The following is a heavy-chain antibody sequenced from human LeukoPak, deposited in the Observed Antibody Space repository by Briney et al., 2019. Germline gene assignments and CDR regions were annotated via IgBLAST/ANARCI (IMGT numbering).Heavy chain of an antibody. Sequence: SETLSLTCTVSGDSISSYYWIWIRQPPGKGLEWVGYIYYTGSTNYSPSLKSRVTISVDTSKNQFSLKLSSVTAADTAVYYCARDRLTGRYGMDVWGQGTTVTVSS. CDR3: ARDRLTGRYGMDV. J-gene: IGHJ6*02. CDR1: GDSISSYY. CDR2: IYYTGST. V-gene: IGHV4-59*01. D-gene: IGHD1-14*01.